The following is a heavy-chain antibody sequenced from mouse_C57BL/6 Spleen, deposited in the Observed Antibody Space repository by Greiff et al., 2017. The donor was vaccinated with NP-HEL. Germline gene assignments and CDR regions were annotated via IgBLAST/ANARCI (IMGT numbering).Heavy chain of an antibody. CDR3: ARSRGWGNYEGVYFDY. V-gene: IGHV1-78*01. J-gene: IGHJ2*01. D-gene: IGHD2-1*01. CDR2: IYPRDGST. Sequence: VQLQQSDAELVKPGASVKISCKVSGYTFTDHTIHWMKQRPEQGLEWIGYIYPRDGSTKYNEKFKGKAKLTADKSSSTAYMQLNSLTSEDSAVYFCARSRGWGNYEGVYFDYWGQGTTLTVSS. CDR1: GYTFTDHT.